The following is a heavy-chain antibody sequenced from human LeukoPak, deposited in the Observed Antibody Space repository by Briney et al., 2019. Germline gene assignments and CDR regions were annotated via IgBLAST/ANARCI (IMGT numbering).Heavy chain of an antibody. V-gene: IGHV3-23*01. CDR2: ISGSGGST. CDR1: GFTFSSYA. CDR3: AKDEYSYGSVLDY. Sequence: GGSLRLSCAASGFTFSSYAVSWVRQAPGKGLEWVSAISGSGGSTYYADSVEGRFTISRDNSKNTLYLQMNSLRAEDTAVYYCAKDEYSYGSVLDYWGQGTLVTVSS. D-gene: IGHD5-18*01. J-gene: IGHJ4*02.